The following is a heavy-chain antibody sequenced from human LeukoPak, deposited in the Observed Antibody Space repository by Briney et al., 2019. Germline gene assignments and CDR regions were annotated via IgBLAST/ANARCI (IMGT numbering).Heavy chain of an antibody. J-gene: IGHJ4*02. CDR3: ARAPFENFGTYYFDV. V-gene: IGHV1-69*05. CDR1: GTTFDDYF. D-gene: IGHD1-7*01. CDR2: VIPSFGRP. Sequence: GASVKVSCKASGTTFDDYFFNWVRQAPGQGLEWMGGVIPSFGRPNYAQNFQGRLTITKDSSTATVYMELSSLRYNDSAVYFCARAPFENFGTYYFDVWGQGTLIGVSS.